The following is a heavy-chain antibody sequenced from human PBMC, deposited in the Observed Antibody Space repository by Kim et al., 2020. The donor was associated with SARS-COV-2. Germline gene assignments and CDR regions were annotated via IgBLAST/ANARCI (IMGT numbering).Heavy chain of an antibody. V-gene: IGHV3-23*01. J-gene: IGHJ4*02. Sequence: YADSVKGRFTISRDNSKNTLYLQMNSLRAEDTAVYYCAKGARQPRSRLDYWGQGTLVTVSS. CDR3: AKGARQPRSRLDY. D-gene: IGHD5-12*01.